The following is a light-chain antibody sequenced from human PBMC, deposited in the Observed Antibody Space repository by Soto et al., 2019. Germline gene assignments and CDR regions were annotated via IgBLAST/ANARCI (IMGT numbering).Light chain of an antibody. CDR2: DAS. CDR1: QSVSSY. J-gene: IGKJ1*01. Sequence: EIVLTQSPATLSVSPGERATLSCRASQSVSSYLAWYQQKPGQAPRLLIYDASNRATGIPARFSGSGSGTDFPLTISSLEPEDFAVYYCQQRSNWPPWTFGQGTKVDIK. V-gene: IGKV3-11*01. CDR3: QQRSNWPPWT.